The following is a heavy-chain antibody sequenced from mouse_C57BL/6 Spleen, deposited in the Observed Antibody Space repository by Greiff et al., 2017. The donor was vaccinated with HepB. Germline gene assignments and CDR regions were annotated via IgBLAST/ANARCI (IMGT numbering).Heavy chain of an antibody. V-gene: IGHV5-6*01. CDR3: ARTDYGYDGAMDY. CDR1: GFTFSSYG. Sequence: EVKLMESGGDLVKPGGSLKLSCAASGFTFSSYGMSWVRQTPDKRLEWVATISSGGSYTYYPDSVKGRFTISRDNAKNTLYLQMSSLKSEDTAMYYCARTDYGYDGAMDYWGQGTSVTVSS. CDR2: ISSGGSYT. D-gene: IGHD2-2*01. J-gene: IGHJ4*01.